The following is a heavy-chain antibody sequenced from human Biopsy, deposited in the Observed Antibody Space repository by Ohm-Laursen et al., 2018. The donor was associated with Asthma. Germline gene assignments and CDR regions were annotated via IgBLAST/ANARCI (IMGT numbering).Heavy chain of an antibody. D-gene: IGHD6-13*01. CDR2: ISAYNGNT. V-gene: IGHV1-18*04. Sequence: SSVKVSCKASGYTFTSYGISWVRQAPGQGLEWMGWISAYNGNTNYAQKLQGRVTMTTDTSTSTAYMELRSLRSDDTAVYYCAREGIAAARGNLYYYYGMDVWGQGTTVTVSS. J-gene: IGHJ6*02. CDR1: GYTFTSYG. CDR3: AREGIAAARGNLYYYYGMDV.